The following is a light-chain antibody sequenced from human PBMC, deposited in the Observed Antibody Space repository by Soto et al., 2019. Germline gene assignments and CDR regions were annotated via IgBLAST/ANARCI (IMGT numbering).Light chain of an antibody. CDR2: WAS. CDR3: QQYYSTPLT. CDR1: QTVLYSSNNKNY. J-gene: IGKJ4*01. V-gene: IGKV4-1*01. Sequence: DIVMTQSPDSLAVSLGERATINCKSSQTVLYSSNNKNYLAWYQQKPGQPPKLLIYWASTRQSGVPDRFSGSGSGTEFTLTISSLQAEDVAVYYCQQYYSTPLTFGGGTKVEL.